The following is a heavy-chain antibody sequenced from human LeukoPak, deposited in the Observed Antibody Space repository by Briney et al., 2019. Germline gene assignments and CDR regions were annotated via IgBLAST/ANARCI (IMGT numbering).Heavy chain of an antibody. V-gene: IGHV5-10-1*01. CDR2: IDPSDSVT. CDR3: ARLPLDNWNGVS. D-gene: IGHD1-1*01. J-gene: IGHJ5*02. CDR1: GYSFTSYW. Sequence: PGESLKISCQGSGYSFTSYWIIWVRQMLGKGLEWMGRIDPSDSVTNYSPSFQGHVTFSVDKSISTAYLQWSSLKASDTALYYCARLPLDNWNGVSWGQGALVTVSS.